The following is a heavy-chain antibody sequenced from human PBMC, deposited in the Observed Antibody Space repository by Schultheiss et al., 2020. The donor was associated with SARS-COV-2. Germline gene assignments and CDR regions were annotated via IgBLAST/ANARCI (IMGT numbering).Heavy chain of an antibody. CDR1: GGSISSYY. D-gene: IGHD4-17*01. V-gene: IGHV4-59*01. CDR3: ARWEDYGDYGFDY. Sequence: SETLSLTCTVSGGSISSYYWSWIRQHPGKGLEWIGYIYYSGSTNYNPSLKSRVTISVDTSKNQFSLKLSSVTAADTAVYYCARWEDYGDYGFDYWGQGTLVTVSS. CDR2: IYYSGST. J-gene: IGHJ4*02.